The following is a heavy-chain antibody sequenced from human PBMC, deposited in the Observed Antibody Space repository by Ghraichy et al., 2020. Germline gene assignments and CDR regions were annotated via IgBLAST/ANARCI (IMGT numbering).Heavy chain of an antibody. CDR3: VKDGPYRIAVAVGPFDFDY. CDR1: GFTFSSYA. D-gene: IGHD6-19*01. J-gene: IGHJ4*02. V-gene: IGHV3-64D*06. CDR2: ISSNGGST. Sequence: GESLNISCSASGFTFSSYAMHWVRQAPGKGLEYVSAISSNGGSTYYADSVKGRFTISRDNSKNTLYLQMSSLRAEDTAVYYCVKDGPYRIAVAVGPFDFDYWGQGTLVTVSS.